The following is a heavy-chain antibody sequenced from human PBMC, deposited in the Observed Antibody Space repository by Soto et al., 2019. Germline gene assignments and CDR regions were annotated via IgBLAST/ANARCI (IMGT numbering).Heavy chain of an antibody. J-gene: IGHJ6*02. CDR3: ARWVVAPRYYGMAV. V-gene: IGHV4-59*01. CDR2: IYYSGST. CDR1: GGSISSYY. D-gene: IGHD2-15*01. Sequence: PSETLSLPCTVSGGSISSYYWRWIRQPPGKGLEWIGYIYYSGSTNYNPSLKSRVTISVDTSKNQFSLKLSSVTAADTAVYYCARWVVAPRYYGMAVWGQGTTVTVSS.